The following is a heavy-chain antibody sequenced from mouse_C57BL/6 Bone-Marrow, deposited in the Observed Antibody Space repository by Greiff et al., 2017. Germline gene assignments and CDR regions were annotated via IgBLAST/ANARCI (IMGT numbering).Heavy chain of an antibody. D-gene: IGHD2-4*01. CDR2: FHPYNDDT. J-gene: IGHJ1*03. CDR3: ARGDYDYDGYVDV. CDR1: GYTFTTYP. Sequence: QVHVKQSGAELVKPGASVKMSCKASGYTFTTYPIEWMKQNHGKSLEWIGNFHPYNDDTKYNEKFKGKATLTVEKSSSTVYLELSRLTSDDSAVYYCARGDYDYDGYVDVWGTGTTVTVSS. V-gene: IGHV1-47*01.